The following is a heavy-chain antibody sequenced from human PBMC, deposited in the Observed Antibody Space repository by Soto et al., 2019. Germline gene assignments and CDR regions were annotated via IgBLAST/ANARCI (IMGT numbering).Heavy chain of an antibody. CDR2: IYHSGST. J-gene: IGHJ5*02. Sequence: RSLDRFISSAEIVSSTRMRCSAQPPGKGLEWIGEIYHSGSTNYNPSLKSRATISVETSKNQFSMKLTSVTASDTAVYYCARSYYDSTGIAVAPWGQGTLVTVS. CDR3: ARSYYDSTGIAVAP. V-gene: IGHV4-4*02. CDR1: SAEIVSSTR. D-gene: IGHD3-22*01.